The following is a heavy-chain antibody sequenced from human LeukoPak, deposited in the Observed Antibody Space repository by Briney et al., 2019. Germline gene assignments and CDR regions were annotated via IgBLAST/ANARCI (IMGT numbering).Heavy chain of an antibody. CDR2: INHSGST. CDR1: GGSFSGYY. J-gene: IGHJ5*02. Sequence: SETLSLTCAVYGGSFSGYYWSWIRQPPGKGLEWIGEINHSGSTNYNPSLKSRVTISVDTSKNQFSLKLSSVTAADTAVYYCARDQDVHLPPTPLSFDPWGQGTLVTVSS. CDR3: ARDQDVHLPPTPLSFDP. D-gene: IGHD6-6*01. V-gene: IGHV4-34*01.